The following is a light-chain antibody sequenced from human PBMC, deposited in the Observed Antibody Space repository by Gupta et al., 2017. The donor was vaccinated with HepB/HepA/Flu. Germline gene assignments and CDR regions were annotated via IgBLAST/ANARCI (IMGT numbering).Light chain of an antibody. CDR2: GIS. V-gene: IGKV3-15*01. CDR1: QSVNYN. CDR3: QQYNQWPLT. J-gene: IGKJ4*01. Sequence: EIVMTQSPATLSVSPGETATLFCRASQSVNYNLAWYKQRLGQAPRLLLYGISTRATGIPARFSGSGSGTEFTLSISNLQSEDSALYFWQQYNQWPLTFGGGTQVEIK.